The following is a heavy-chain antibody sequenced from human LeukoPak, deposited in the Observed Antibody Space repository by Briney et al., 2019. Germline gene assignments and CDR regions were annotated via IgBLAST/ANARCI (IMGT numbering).Heavy chain of an antibody. V-gene: IGHV4-39*01. D-gene: IGHD3-3*01. Sequence: SETLSLTCSVSGAIIKREGFNWDWIRQAQGKGLEYIGSVFYNGNTYYSPSLESRVTISVDTSKSQSSLKLYSVTAADTAVYYCTRRPKEPGFWSGYVDSWGQGTLVTVSS. CDR1: GAIIKREGFN. CDR3: TRRPKEPGFWSGYVDS. J-gene: IGHJ4*02. CDR2: VFYNGNT.